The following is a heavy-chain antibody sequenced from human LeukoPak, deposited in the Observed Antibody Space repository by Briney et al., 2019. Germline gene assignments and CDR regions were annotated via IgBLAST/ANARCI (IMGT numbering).Heavy chain of an antibody. V-gene: IGHV4-39*01. CDR1: GGSISSSHYY. CDR2: IYYGGST. Sequence: PSETLSLTCTVSGGSISSSHYYWGWIRQPPGKGLEWIGSIYYGGSTYYNPSLKSRVTISVDTSNNQFSLRLSSVTAADTAMYYCARRPESDSSAWDYWGQGTLVIVSS. J-gene: IGHJ4*02. CDR3: ARRPESDSSAWDY. D-gene: IGHD3-22*01.